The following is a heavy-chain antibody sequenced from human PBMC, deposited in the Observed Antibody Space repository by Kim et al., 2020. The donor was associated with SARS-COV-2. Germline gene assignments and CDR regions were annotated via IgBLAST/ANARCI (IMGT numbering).Heavy chain of an antibody. CDR2: TYYRSKWYN. J-gene: IGHJ2*01. Sequence: SQTLSLTCAISGDSVSSNSAAWNWIRQSPSRGLEWLGRTYYRSKWYNDYAVSVKSRITINPDTSKNQFSLQLNSVTPEDTAVYYCARVPKGPITMVRGVITQEYWYFDLWGRGTLVTVSS. CDR1: GDSVSSNSAA. CDR3: ARVPKGPITMVRGVITQEYWYFDL. V-gene: IGHV6-1*01. D-gene: IGHD3-10*01.